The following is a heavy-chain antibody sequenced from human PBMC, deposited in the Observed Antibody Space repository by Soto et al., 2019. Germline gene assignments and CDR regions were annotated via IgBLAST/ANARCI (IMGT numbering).Heavy chain of an antibody. CDR2: INPNSGDT. CDR3: ARSLSTIGGRPDS. D-gene: IGHD6-6*01. CDR1: GYTFTGYY. Sequence: GASVKVSCKASGYTFTGYYMHWVRQAPGQGLEWMGWINPNSGDTKYAQKFQGRVTMTRDTSTRTAYMEVGRLTSDDTAVYYCARSLSTIGGRPDSWGQGTLVTVS. V-gene: IGHV1-2*02. J-gene: IGHJ4*02.